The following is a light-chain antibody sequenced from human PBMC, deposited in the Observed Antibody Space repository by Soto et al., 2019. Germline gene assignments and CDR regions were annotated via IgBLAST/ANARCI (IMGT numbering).Light chain of an antibody. J-gene: IGKJ1*01. CDR3: QQYGSSPRT. Sequence: EIVMTQSPATLSVSPGERATVSCRASQSVSSDLGWYQKKPGQAPRLLIYGASSRATGIPDRFSGSGSGTDFTLTISRLDPEDFAVYFCQQYGSSPRTFGQGTKVDIK. CDR2: GAS. V-gene: IGKV3-20*01. CDR1: QSVSSD.